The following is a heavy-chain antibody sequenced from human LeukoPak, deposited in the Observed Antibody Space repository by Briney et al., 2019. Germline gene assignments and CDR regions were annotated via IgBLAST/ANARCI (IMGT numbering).Heavy chain of an antibody. J-gene: IGHJ4*02. Sequence: ASVKVSCKASGYTFTSYDINWVRQATGQGLEWMGWMNPNSGNTGYAQKFQGRVTMTRNTSISTAYMELSSLRSEDAAVYYCARVVTMVRGVPLGYWGQGTLVTVSS. V-gene: IGHV1-8*01. CDR1: GYTFTSYD. CDR3: ARVVTMVRGVPLGY. D-gene: IGHD3-10*01. CDR2: MNPNSGNT.